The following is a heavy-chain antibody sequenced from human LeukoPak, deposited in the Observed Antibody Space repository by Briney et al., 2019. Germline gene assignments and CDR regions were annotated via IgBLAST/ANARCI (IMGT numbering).Heavy chain of an antibody. CDR2: IYSGGST. J-gene: IGHJ3*02. V-gene: IGHV3-53*01. D-gene: IGHD6-13*01. Sequence: GGSLRLSCAASGFTVSSNYMSWVRQAPGKGLEWVSVIYSGGSTYYADSVKGQFTISRDNSKNTLYLQMNSLRAEDTAVYYCAKTYSSSWYGPFDIWGQGTMVTVSS. CDR3: AKTYSSSWYGPFDI. CDR1: GFTVSSNY.